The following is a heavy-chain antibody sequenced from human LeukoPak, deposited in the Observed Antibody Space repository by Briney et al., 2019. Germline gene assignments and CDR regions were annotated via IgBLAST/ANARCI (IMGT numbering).Heavy chain of an antibody. CDR1: GFTFSSHS. CDR3: ARGSNPLTLPGTTELDY. V-gene: IGHV3-21*01. CDR2: ITGRSSYI. D-gene: IGHD1-1*01. J-gene: IGHJ4*02. Sequence: GGSLRLSCAASGFTFSSHSMNWVRQAPGKGLEWVSSITGRSSYIYYGDSVKGRFTISRDNAKNSLYLQMDSLRAEDTGVYYCARGSNPLTLPGTTELDYWGQGTLVTVSS.